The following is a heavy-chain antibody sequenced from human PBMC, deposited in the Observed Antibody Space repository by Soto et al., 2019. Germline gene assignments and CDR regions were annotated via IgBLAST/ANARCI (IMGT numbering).Heavy chain of an antibody. D-gene: IGHD3-3*01. CDR3: ARGGGVGVAGSAAFDM. J-gene: IGHJ3*02. V-gene: IGHV1-2*02. Sequence: QLHLVQSGAVVKKPGASVTVSCSASGYPVTAYYMHWVRQAPGRGLEWMGGINPATGAAKYTQTFQGRVTMPRDTSTSTVFTELSGLASEDTAVFYCARGGGVGVAGSAAFDMWGQGTLVTVSS. CDR1: GYPVTAYY. CDR2: INPATGAA.